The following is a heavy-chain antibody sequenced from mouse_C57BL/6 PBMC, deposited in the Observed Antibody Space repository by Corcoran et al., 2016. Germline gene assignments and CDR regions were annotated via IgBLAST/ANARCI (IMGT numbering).Heavy chain of an antibody. V-gene: IGHV1-26*01. J-gene: IGHJ2*01. CDR3: ARVSGSSPFYY. Sequence: EVQLQQSGPELVKPGASVKISCKASGYTFTDYYMNWVKQSHGKSLEWIGDINPNNGGTSYNQKFKGKATLTVDKSSSTAYMELRSLTSEDSAVYYCARVSGSSPFYYWGQGTTLTVSS. CDR2: INPNNGGT. CDR1: GYTFTDYY. D-gene: IGHD1-1*01.